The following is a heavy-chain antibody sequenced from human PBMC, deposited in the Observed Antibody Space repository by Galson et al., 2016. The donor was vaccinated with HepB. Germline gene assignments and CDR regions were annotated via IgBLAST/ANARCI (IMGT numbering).Heavy chain of an antibody. CDR2: ISANSGNT. CDR3: ARDVQFRFDY. Sequence: SVKVSCKASGYRFFTYGISWVRQAPGQGLEWLGWISANSGNTIYAQKFQDRVTMTRDTPASTVYMDLRSRRSDDTAVYYCARDVQFRFDYWGQGTLVTVSS. J-gene: IGHJ4*02. CDR1: GYRFFTYG. D-gene: IGHD4-11*01. V-gene: IGHV1-18*04.